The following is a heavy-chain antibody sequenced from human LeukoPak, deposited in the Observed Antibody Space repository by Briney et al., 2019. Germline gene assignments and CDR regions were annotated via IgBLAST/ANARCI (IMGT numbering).Heavy chain of an antibody. J-gene: IGHJ3*02. D-gene: IGHD2-2*01. V-gene: IGHV3-30*02. CDR2: MQYDGSVE. Sequence: GGSLRLSCVASGFSFSNYGTHWVHQAPGKGLEWVTFMQYDGSVEFYADSVKGRFTISRDNSKNTVYLQMNSLRAEDTAVYYCAKDAVPAALDAFDIWGQGTMVTVSS. CDR3: AKDAVPAALDAFDI. CDR1: GFSFSNYG.